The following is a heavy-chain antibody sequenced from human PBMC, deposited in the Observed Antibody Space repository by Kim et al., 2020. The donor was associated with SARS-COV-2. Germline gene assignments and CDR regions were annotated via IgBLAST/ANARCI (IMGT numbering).Heavy chain of an antibody. V-gene: IGHV3-53*01. CDR3: ARYDSDAFDI. CDR2: SA. J-gene: IGHJ3*02. D-gene: IGHD3-22*01. Sequence: SAYYADSVKGRFTISRDNSKNTLYFQTTSLRAADTAMYDCARYDSDAFDIWGQGTMVTVSS.